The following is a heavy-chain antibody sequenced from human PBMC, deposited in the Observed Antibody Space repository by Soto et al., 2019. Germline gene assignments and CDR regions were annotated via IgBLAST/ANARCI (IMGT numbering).Heavy chain of an antibody. Sequence: PGGSLRLSCAASGFTFSSYGMHWVRQAPGKGLEWVAVIWYDGSNKYYADSVKGRFTISRDNSKNTLYLQMNSLRAEDTAVYYCAKVYDFWSGYHQPYYFDYWGQGTLVTVSS. V-gene: IGHV3-30*02. CDR3: AKVYDFWSGYHQPYYFDY. J-gene: IGHJ4*02. D-gene: IGHD3-3*01. CDR2: IWYDGSNK. CDR1: GFTFSSYG.